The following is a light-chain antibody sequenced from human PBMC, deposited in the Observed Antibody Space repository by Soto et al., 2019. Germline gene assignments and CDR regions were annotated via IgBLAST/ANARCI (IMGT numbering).Light chain of an antibody. J-gene: IGKJ1*01. Sequence: EVMLTQSPGTLSLSPGERATLSCRASQSVSSNYLAWYQQKSGQAPRLLIYGASNRATGIPDRFSGSGSGTDFTRTIRRLEPEDFAVYYCQHYDTSPRTFGQGTKVEFK. CDR3: QHYDTSPRT. CDR1: QSVSSNY. V-gene: IGKV3-20*01. CDR2: GAS.